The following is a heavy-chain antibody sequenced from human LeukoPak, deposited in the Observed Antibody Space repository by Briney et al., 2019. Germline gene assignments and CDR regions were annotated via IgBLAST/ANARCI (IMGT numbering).Heavy chain of an antibody. D-gene: IGHD6-13*01. CDR2: INQDGSEK. CDR1: GFTFSGYW. V-gene: IGHV3-7*01. CDR3: ARESTAGYNSSWYGFRN. Sequence: GGSLRLSCAASGFTFSGYWMSWVRQAPGKGLEWVANINQDGSEKYNVDAVKGQFSISRDDAKISLFLQMGSLRVEETAVYYCARESTAGYNSSWYGFRNWGQGTLVSVSS. J-gene: IGHJ1*01.